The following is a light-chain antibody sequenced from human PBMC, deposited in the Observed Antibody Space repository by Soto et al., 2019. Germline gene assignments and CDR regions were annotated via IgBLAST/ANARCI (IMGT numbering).Light chain of an antibody. CDR2: GAS. Sequence: EFVLTPSPCTLSLSTGERPTVSCRASQSVSNNYLAWYQQKPGQAPRLLIYGASNRATGIPDRFSGSGSGTDFTLTISRLEPEDFALYYCQQYGDSGWTFGQGTKVDI. CDR1: QSVSNNY. J-gene: IGKJ1*01. CDR3: QQYGDSGWT. V-gene: IGKV3-20*01.